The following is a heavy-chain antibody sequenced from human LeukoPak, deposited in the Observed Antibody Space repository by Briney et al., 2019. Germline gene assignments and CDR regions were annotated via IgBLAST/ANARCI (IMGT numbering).Heavy chain of an antibody. J-gene: IGHJ4*02. V-gene: IGHV1-46*02. CDR2: IYPRDGTK. CDR3: ARGADQEFDF. Sequence: ASVTVSCTSSGHTFNNHFIHWVRQAPGQGLEWIGMIYPRDGTKRTLQKFQGRVTMTRDTSTSTLYMGLSSLRSEDTATYFCARGADQEFDFWGQGTLVTVSS. CDR1: GHTFNNHF.